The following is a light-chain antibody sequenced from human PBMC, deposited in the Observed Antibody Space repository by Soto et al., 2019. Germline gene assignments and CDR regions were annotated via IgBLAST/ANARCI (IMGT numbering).Light chain of an antibody. Sequence: QSALAQPAAVSGSPGQSITISCTGTSSDVAIYNYVSWYQQQPGKAPKLMIYKVTNRPSGVSNRFSGSRSGNTASLTISGLQAEDEADYYCSSYTDSSNYVFGTGTKVTVL. CDR1: SSDVAIYNY. CDR2: KVT. CDR3: SSYTDSSNYV. J-gene: IGLJ1*01. V-gene: IGLV2-14*01.